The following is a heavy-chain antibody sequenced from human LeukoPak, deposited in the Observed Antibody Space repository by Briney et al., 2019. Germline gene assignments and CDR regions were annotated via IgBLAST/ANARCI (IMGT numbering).Heavy chain of an antibody. Sequence: SETLSLTCTVSGGSISYYYWSWIRQPAGKGLEWIGRIFTSGSTNYDPSLRSRITMSVDTSKNQFSLRLSSVTAADTAVYYCARDIYYDSSGRDAFDIWGQGTMVTVSS. CDR3: ARDIYYDSSGRDAFDI. J-gene: IGHJ3*02. V-gene: IGHV4-4*07. D-gene: IGHD3-22*01. CDR1: GGSISYYY. CDR2: IFTSGST.